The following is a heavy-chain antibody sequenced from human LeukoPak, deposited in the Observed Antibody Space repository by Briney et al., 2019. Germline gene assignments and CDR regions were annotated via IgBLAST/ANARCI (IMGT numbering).Heavy chain of an antibody. CDR2: INPSGGST. CDR1: GYTFTSYY. V-gene: IGHV1-46*01. J-gene: IGHJ3*02. Sequence: APVKVSCKASGYTFTSYYMHWVRQAPGQGLEWMGIINPSGGSTSYAQKFQGRVTMTRDMSTSTVYMELSSLRSEDTAVYYCARRNYEYAFDIWGQGTMVTVSS. CDR3: ARRNYEYAFDI. D-gene: IGHD1-7*01.